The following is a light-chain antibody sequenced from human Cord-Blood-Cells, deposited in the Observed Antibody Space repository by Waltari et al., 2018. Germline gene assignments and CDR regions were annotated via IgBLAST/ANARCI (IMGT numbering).Light chain of an antibody. Sequence: QSALTQPASVSGSPGQSITISCTGTSGDGGSYNLVSWYQQHPGKAPQLMIYEGSKRPSGVSNRFSGSKSGNTASLTISGLQAEDEADYYCCSYAGSSTWVFGGGTKLTVL. J-gene: IGLJ3*02. CDR2: EGS. CDR1: SGDGGSYNL. V-gene: IGLV2-23*01. CDR3: CSYAGSSTWV.